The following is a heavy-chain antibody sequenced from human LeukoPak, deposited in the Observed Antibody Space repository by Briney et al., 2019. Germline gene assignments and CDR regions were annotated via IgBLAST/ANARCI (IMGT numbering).Heavy chain of an antibody. CDR1: GGSISTYY. J-gene: IGHJ4*02. CDR2: IYYSGST. CDR3: ARDERSDTSGWHLGY. Sequence: TSETLSLTCTVSGGSISTYYWSWIRQPPGKGLEWIGYIYYSGSTNYNPSLKSRVTISVDTSKNQFSLNLSSVTAADTAVYYCARDERSDTSGWHLGYWGQGTLVTVSS. D-gene: IGHD6-19*01. V-gene: IGHV4-59*01.